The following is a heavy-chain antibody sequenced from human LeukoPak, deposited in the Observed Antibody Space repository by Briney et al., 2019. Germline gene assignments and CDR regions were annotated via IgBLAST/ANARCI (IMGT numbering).Heavy chain of an antibody. D-gene: IGHD6-19*01. CDR2: INSDGSST. J-gene: IGHJ4*02. CDR1: GFTFSSYW. Sequence: GGSLRLSCAASGFTFSSYWMHWVRQAPGKGLVWVSRINSDGSSTRYADSVKGRFTISRDNAKSTLFLQMNSLRAEDTAVYYCAKDLSMAVTGSPFDYWGQGTLVTVSS. V-gene: IGHV3-74*01. CDR3: AKDLSMAVTGSPFDY.